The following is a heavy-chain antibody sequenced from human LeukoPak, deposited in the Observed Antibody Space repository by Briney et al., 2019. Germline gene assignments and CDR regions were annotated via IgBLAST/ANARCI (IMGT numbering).Heavy chain of an antibody. CDR3: AFFVREPQN. J-gene: IGHJ1*01. Sequence: PGGSLRLSCAASTVIFRKYWMGWARQAPGKGLEWVANIAHDGSVRWYVDSVKGRFIISRDNARDSLYLQMNGLRVEDTAIYYCAFFVREPQNRGQGILVTVSS. D-gene: IGHD3-10*02. CDR1: TVIFRKYW. V-gene: IGHV3-7*01. CDR2: IAHDGSVR.